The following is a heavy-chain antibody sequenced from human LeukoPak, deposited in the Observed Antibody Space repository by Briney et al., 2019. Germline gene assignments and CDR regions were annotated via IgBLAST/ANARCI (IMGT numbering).Heavy chain of an antibody. V-gene: IGHV1-69*13. Sequence: ASGKVSCKVSGGTFSRYAISWVRQAPGQGLEWMGAIIPIFGTANDAQKFQGRVTITADESSTTAYMELSGLRSEDTAVYYCATDASIYDSRGYYYLWWGQGTLVTVSS. CDR3: ATDASIYDSRGYYYLW. CDR1: GGTFSRYA. CDR2: IIPIFGTA. J-gene: IGHJ4*02. D-gene: IGHD3-22*01.